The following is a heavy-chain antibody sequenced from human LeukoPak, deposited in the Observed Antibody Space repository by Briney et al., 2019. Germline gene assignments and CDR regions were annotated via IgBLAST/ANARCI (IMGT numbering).Heavy chain of an antibody. CDR3: ARGGFVVVPAASYFGY. CDR1: GFTFSSYA. V-gene: IGHV3-30*01. J-gene: IGHJ4*02. Sequence: GGSLRLSCAASGFTFSSYAMHWVRQAPGKGLEWVAVISYDGSNKYYADSVKGRFTISRDNSKNTLYLQMNSLRAEDTAVYYCARGGFVVVPAASYFGYWGQGTLVTVSS. CDR2: ISYDGSNK. D-gene: IGHD2-2*01.